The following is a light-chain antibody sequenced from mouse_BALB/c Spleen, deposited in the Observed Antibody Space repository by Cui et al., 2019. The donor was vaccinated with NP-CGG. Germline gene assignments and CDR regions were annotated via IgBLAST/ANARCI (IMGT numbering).Light chain of an antibody. CDR3: ALWYSNHWV. Sequence: QAVVTQESALTTSPGETVTLTCHSSTGTVTTSNYANWVQEKPDHLFTGLIGGTNNRAPGVPARFSGSLIGDKAALIITGAQTEDEAIYFCALWYSNHWVFGGGTKLTVL. CDR2: GTN. V-gene: IGLV1*01. CDR1: TGTVTTSNY. J-gene: IGLJ1*01.